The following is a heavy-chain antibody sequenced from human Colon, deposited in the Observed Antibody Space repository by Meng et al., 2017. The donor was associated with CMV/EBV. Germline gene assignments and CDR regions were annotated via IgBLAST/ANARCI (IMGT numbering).Heavy chain of an antibody. J-gene: IGHJ4*02. CDR3: ATDYGDYYFDR. CDR2: IYYSGYT. D-gene: IGHD4-17*01. Sequence: GPGLSQPSGTVSLACTVSGGSISSSTYYWGWIRQTPGKGLEWIGNIYYSGYTYYNPSLKSRLTISVDTSKNQFSLKLTSVTAADTAVYYCATDYGDYYFDRWGQGTLVTVSS. CDR1: GGSISSSTYY. V-gene: IGHV4-39*07.